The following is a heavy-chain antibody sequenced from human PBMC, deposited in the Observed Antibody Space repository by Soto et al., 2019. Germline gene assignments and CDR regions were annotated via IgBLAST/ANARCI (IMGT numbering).Heavy chain of an antibody. Sequence: GSVKVSGKASGYTFTMYGISGVRQAPGRGLDGMGCISAYNGNTNYAQKLQGRVTMTTDTSTSTAYMELRILRFNDTAVYYCAGGSIAAAGRGGGYYYYGMDVWGQGTTVTVSS. V-gene: IGHV1-18*01. CDR3: AGGSIAAAGRGGGYYYYGMDV. D-gene: IGHD6-13*01. J-gene: IGHJ6*02. CDR2: ISAYNGNT. CDR1: GYTFTMYG.